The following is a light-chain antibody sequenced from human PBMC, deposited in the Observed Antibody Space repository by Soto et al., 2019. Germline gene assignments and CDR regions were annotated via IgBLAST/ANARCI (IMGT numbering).Light chain of an antibody. V-gene: IGLV7-43*01. CDR2: STT. CDR1: TGPVTSGYY. J-gene: IGLJ3*02. Sequence: QAVVTQEPSLTVSQGGTVTLTCASSTGPVTSGYYPNWFQQKPGQAPRPLIYSTTNEHSWTPARFSGSLLGGKAALTLSGVLPEDEAEYYCLLYYGSPQPNWVFGGGTKLTVL. CDR3: LLYYGSPQPNWV.